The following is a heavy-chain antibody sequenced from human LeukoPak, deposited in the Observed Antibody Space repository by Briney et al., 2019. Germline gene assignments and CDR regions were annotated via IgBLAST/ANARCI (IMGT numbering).Heavy chain of an antibody. CDR3: AREPDSRYFDWLQTFDY. CDR2: ISSSSSYI. Sequence: GGSLRLSCAASGFTFSSYSMNWVRQAPGKGLEWVSPISSSSSYIYYADSVKGRFTISRDNAKNSLYLQMNSLRAEDTAVYYCAREPDSRYFDWLQTFDYWGQGTLVTVSS. V-gene: IGHV3-21*01. D-gene: IGHD3-9*01. J-gene: IGHJ4*02. CDR1: GFTFSSYS.